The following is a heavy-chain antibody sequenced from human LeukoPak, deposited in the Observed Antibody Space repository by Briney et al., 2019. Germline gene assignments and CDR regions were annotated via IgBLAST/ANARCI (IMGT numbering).Heavy chain of an antibody. CDR3: ARWDSGSYFLDY. V-gene: IGHV4-59*01. Sequence: SETLSLTCTVSGGSISSYYWSWIRQPPGKGLEWIGYIYYSGSTNYNPSLKSRVTISVDTSKNQFSLKLNSVTAADTAVYYCARWDSGSYFLDYWGQGTLVTVSS. CDR2: IYYSGST. CDR1: GGSISSYY. J-gene: IGHJ4*02. D-gene: IGHD1-26*01.